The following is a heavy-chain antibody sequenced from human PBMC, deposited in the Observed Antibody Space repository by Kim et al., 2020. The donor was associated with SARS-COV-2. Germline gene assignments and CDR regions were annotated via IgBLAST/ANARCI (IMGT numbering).Heavy chain of an antibody. Sequence: GGSLRLSCAASGFTFGDYAMHWVRQAPGKGLEWVSGISWNSGSIGYADSVKGRFTISRDNAKNSLYLQMNSLRAEDTALYYCAKDIGPDGLVPALYYYCGTDVWGQGTPVTVSP. CDR1: GFTFGDYA. CDR3: AKDIGPDGLVPALYYYCGTDV. J-gene: IGHJ6*01. CDR2: ISWNSGSI. V-gene: IGHV3-9*01. D-gene: IGHD6-19*01.